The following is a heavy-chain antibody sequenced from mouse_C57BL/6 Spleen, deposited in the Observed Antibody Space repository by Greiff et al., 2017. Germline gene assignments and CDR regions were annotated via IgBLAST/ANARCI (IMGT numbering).Heavy chain of an antibody. J-gene: IGHJ4*01. CDR3: AREDCYGAVDY. V-gene: IGHV2-2*01. D-gene: IGHD1-1*01. CDR1: GFSLTSYG. CDR2: IWSGGST. Sequence: QVQLKESGPGLVQPSQCLSISCTVSGFSLTSYGVHWVRQSPGKGLEWLGVIWSGGSTDYNAACISRLSISKDNTKSQVFFKMNSLQADDTAIYYGAREDCYGAVDYWGQGTSVTVSS.